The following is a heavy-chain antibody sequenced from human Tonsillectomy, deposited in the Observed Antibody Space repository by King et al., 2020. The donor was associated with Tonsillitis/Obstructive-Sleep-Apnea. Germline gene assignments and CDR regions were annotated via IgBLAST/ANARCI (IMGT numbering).Heavy chain of an antibody. CDR2: IYYSGIT. Sequence: QLQESGPGLVKPSETLSLTCTVSGGSISSSSYYWGWIRQPPGKGLEWIASIYYSGITYYNPFLKSRVTISVDTAKNQFSLKLSSVTAADTAVYFCARHGYYYGSGNWFDPWGQGTLVTVSS. J-gene: IGHJ5*02. CDR1: GGSISSSSYY. D-gene: IGHD3-10*01. V-gene: IGHV4-39*01. CDR3: ARHGYYYGSGNWFDP.